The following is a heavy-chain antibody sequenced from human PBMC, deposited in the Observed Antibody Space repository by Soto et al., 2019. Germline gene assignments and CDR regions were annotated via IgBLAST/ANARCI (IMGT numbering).Heavy chain of an antibody. D-gene: IGHD3-3*01. J-gene: IGHJ5*02. CDR1: GFTFSSYW. CDR3: ARDLDFRDVWSGHFGGVWFDP. CDR2: IKQDGSEK. V-gene: IGHV3-7*01. Sequence: EVQLVESGGGLVQPGGSLRLSCEASGFTFSSYWMSWLRQAPGKGLEWVANIKQDGSEKYYVDSVKGRLTSSSDNAKNALNLQMTRLRAEDTAVYDCARDLDFRDVWSGHFGGVWFDPWGQGTLVTVSS.